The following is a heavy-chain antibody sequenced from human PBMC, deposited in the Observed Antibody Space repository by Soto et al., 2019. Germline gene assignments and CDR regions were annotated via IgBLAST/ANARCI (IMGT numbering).Heavy chain of an antibody. V-gene: IGHV4-59*01. CDR1: GGSISSYY. D-gene: IGHD2-2*02. Sequence: SETLSLTCTVSGGSISSYYWSWIRQPPGKGLEWIGYIYYSGSTNYNPSLKSRDTISVDTSKNQFSLKLSSVTAADTAVYYCARDRVCSSTSCYSNWFDPWGQETLVTVSS. CDR2: IYYSGST. CDR3: ARDRVCSSTSCYSNWFDP. J-gene: IGHJ5*02.